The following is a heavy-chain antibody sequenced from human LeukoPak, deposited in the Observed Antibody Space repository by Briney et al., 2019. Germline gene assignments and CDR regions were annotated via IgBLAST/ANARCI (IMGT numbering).Heavy chain of an antibody. J-gene: IGHJ6*03. CDR3: AKDAFRFWSPRDYYYYYMDV. D-gene: IGHD3-16*01. CDR2: IRSKTNSYAT. CDR1: GFTFSGSA. V-gene: IGHV3-73*01. Sequence: PGGSLRLSCAASGFTFSGSAMHWVRQASGKGLEWVGRIRSKTNSYATAYAASVKGRFTITRDDSKNTAYLQMNSLKTEDAAVYYCAKDAFRFWSPRDYYYYYMDVWGKGTTVTISS.